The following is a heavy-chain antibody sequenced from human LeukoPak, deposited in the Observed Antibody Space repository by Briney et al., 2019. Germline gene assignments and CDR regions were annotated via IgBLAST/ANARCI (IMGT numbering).Heavy chain of an antibody. D-gene: IGHD2-2*02. V-gene: IGHV3-7*03. CDR2: IKRDGSEK. J-gene: IGHJ4*02. CDR3: ARVYTGNRWHFDY. Sequence: PGVSLRLSCAASGFTFSTYWMSWVRQAPGKGLDCLANIKRDGSEKYYVDSVKGRFTIFRDDAKSSLYLQMNSLRAEDTAVYFCARVYTGNRWHFDYWGQGTLVTVSS. CDR1: GFTFSTYW.